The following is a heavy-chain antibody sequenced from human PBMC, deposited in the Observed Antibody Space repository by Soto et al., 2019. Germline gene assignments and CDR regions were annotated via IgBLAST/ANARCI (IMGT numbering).Heavy chain of an antibody. Sequence: PGGSLRPSCAASGFTFSSYGMHWVRQAPGTGLECVAVISYDGSNKYYADSLKGRFTISRDNSKNTLYLQMNSLSAEDTAVYYCAKRTICGVVSTGPYCYDGMDLWGQGITVTVSS. V-gene: IGHV3-30*18. J-gene: IGHJ6*02. CDR2: ISYDGSNK. CDR3: AKRTICGVVSTGPYCYDGMDL. CDR1: GFTFSSYG. D-gene: IGHD3-3*01.